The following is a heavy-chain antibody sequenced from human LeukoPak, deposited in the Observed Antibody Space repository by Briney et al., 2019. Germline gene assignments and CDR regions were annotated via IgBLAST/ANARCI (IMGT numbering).Heavy chain of an antibody. J-gene: IGHJ4*02. V-gene: IGHV4-39*07. D-gene: IGHD6-19*01. CDR2: FYDSGGT. Sequence: SETLSLTCTVSGGSISSRSYSWGWIRQPPGKGLEWIGSFYDSGGTYYNPSLKSRVTMSVDTSKNQFSLNLRSVTAADTAVYYCARGQWLDPHWGQGTLVTVSS. CDR3: ARGQWLDPH. CDR1: GGSISSRSYS.